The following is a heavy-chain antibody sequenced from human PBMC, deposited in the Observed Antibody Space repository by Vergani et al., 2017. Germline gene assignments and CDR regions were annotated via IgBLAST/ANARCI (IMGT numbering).Heavy chain of an antibody. Sequence: QVQLQESGPGLVKPSQTLSLTCTVSGGSISSGGYYWSWIRQHPGKGLEWIGYSYYSGSTYYNPSLKSRVTISVDTSKNQFSLKLSSVTAADTAVYYCARERFGELYNWFDPWGQGTLVTVSS. J-gene: IGHJ5*02. CDR1: GGSISSGGYY. V-gene: IGHV4-31*03. CDR3: ARERFGELYNWFDP. D-gene: IGHD3-10*01. CDR2: SYYSGST.